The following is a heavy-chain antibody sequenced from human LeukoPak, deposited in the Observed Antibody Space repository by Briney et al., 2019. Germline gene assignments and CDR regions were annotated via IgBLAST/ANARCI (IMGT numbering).Heavy chain of an antibody. J-gene: IGHJ6*02. CDR1: GGTFSSYA. V-gene: IGHV1-69*13. Sequence: ASVKVSCKASGGTFSSYAISWVRRAPGQGLEWMGGIIPIFGTANYAQKFQGRVTITADESTSTAYMELSSLRSEDTAVYYCAGPSLRFTVGYYGMDVWGQGTTVTVSS. CDR2: IIPIFGTA. CDR3: AGPSLRFTVGYYGMDV. D-gene: IGHD3-3*01.